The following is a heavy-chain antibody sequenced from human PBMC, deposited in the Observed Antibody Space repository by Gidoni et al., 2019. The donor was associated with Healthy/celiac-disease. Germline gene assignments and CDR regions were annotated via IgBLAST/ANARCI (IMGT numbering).Heavy chain of an antibody. Sequence: EVQLVESGGGLVKPGGSLRLSCAASGFTFSSYSMNWVRQAPGKGLEWVSSISSSSSYIYYADSVKGRFTISRDNAKNSLYLQMNSLRAEDTAVYYCARALSSSWLGWFDPWGQGTLVTVSS. CDR3: ARALSSSWLGWFDP. CDR2: ISSSSSYI. D-gene: IGHD6-13*01. V-gene: IGHV3-21*01. J-gene: IGHJ5*02. CDR1: GFTFSSYS.